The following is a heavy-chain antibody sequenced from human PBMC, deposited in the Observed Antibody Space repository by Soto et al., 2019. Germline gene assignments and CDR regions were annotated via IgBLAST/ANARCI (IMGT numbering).Heavy chain of an antibody. CDR3: ARSVDP. V-gene: IGHV4-59*12. Sequence: SETLSLTCTVSGGSISNYYWSWIRQPPGMGLEWIGYIYYTGSTNYNPSLKSRVTISVDTSKNQFSLKLSSVTAADTAVYYCARSVDPWGQGTLVTVSS. J-gene: IGHJ5*02. CDR1: GGSISNYY. CDR2: IYYTGST.